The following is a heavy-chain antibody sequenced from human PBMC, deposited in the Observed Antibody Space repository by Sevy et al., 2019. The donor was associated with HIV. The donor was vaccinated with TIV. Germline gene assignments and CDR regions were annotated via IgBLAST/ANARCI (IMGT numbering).Heavy chain of an antibody. D-gene: IGHD3-22*01. CDR2: ISSSGSTI. CDR3: ARHLRYYYDSSPFDP. CDR1: GFTFSDYY. J-gene: IGHJ5*02. V-gene: IGHV3-11*01. Sequence: GGSLRLSCAASGFTFSDYYMSWIRQAPGKGLEWVSYISSSGSTIYYADSVKGRFTISRDNAKNSLYLQMNSLRAEDTAVYYCARHLRYYYDSSPFDPWGQGTLVTVSS.